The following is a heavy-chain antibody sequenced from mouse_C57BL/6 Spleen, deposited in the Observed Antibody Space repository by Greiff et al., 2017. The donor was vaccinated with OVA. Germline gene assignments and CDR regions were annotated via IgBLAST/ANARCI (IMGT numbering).Heavy chain of an antibody. Sequence: VQLQQPGAELVKPGASVKLSCKASGYTFTSYWMPWVKQRPGQGLEWIGEIDPSASYTNYNQKFKGKATLTVDTSSSTAYMQLSSLTSEDSAVYYCARSGSNYAMDYWGQGTSVTVSS. D-gene: IGHD3-1*01. CDR3: ARSGSNYAMDY. CDR2: IDPSASYT. V-gene: IGHV1-50*01. CDR1: GYTFTSYW. J-gene: IGHJ4*01.